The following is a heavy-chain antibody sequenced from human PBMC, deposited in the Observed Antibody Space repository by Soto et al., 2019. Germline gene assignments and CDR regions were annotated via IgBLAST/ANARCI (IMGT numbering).Heavy chain of an antibody. CDR2: ISYDGSNK. V-gene: IGHV3-30-3*01. CDR3: ARDDSSGYGIDY. J-gene: IGHJ4*02. Sequence: QVQLVESGGGVVQPGRSLRLSCAASGFTFSSYAMHWVRQAPGKGLEWVAVISYDGSNKYYADSVKGRFTISRDNSKNTLYLQMNSLRAEDTAVYYCARDDSSGYGIDYWGQGTLVTVSS. D-gene: IGHD6-19*01. CDR1: GFTFSSYA.